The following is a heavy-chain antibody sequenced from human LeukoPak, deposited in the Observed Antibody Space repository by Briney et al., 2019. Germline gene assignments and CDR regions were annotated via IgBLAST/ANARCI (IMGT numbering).Heavy chain of an antibody. V-gene: IGHV3-21*04. CDR3: ARELLSGSWYFAH. Sequence: PGGSLRLSCAASGFTFSSYSMNWVRQAPGKGLEWVSSISSSSSYIYYADSVKGRFTISRDNAKNSLYLQMNSLRAEDTAVYYCARELLSGSWYFAHWGQGTLVTVSS. D-gene: IGHD1-26*01. CDR2: ISSSSSYI. CDR1: GFTFSSYS. J-gene: IGHJ4*02.